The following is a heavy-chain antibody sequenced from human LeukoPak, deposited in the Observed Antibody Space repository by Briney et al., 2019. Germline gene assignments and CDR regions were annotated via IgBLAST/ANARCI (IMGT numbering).Heavy chain of an antibody. CDR2: IYTSGST. CDR1: GITFSSYW. V-gene: IGHV4-4*07. J-gene: IGHJ4*02. D-gene: IGHD4-17*01. CDR3: AREFKDSGDYTHFDY. Sequence: TGGSLRLSCAVSGITFSSYWMSWVRQPAGKGLEWIGRIYTSGSTNYNPSLKSRVTMSVDTSKNQFSLKLSSVTAADTAVYYCAREFKDSGDYTHFDYWGQGALVTISS.